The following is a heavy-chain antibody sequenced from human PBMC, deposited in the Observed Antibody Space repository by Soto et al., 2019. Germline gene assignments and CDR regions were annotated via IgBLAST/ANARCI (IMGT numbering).Heavy chain of an antibody. CDR3: AREQRSATKTTYTLFDS. CDR1: GGSFSGYY. Sequence: SETLSLTCAVYGGSFSGYYWSWIRQPPGKGLEWIGEINHSGSTNYNPSLKSRVTISVDTSKNQFSLKLSSVTAADTAVYYCAREQRSATKTTYTLFDSGAREPWSPSPQ. CDR2: INHSGST. D-gene: IGHD1-26*01. J-gene: IGHJ5*01. V-gene: IGHV4-34*01.